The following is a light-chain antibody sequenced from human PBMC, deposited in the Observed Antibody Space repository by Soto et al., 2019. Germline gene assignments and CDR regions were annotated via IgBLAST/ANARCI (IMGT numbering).Light chain of an antibody. CDR1: QSVSSSY. J-gene: IGKJ4*01. Sequence: EIVLTHSPGTLSLSPVEISTLSCRASQSVSSSYLAWYQQKPGQAPRLLIYDASNRATGIPARFSGSGSGTDFTLTISSLEPEDFAVYYCHQRSSWPLTFGGGTKVDI. V-gene: IGKV3D-20*02. CDR3: HQRSSWPLT. CDR2: DAS.